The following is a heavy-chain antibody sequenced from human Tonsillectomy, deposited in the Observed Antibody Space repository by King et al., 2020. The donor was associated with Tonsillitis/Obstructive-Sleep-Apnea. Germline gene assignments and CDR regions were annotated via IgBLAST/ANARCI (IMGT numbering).Heavy chain of an antibody. D-gene: IGHD5-24*01. J-gene: IGHJ5*02. V-gene: IGHV4-59*01. CDR1: GGSISSYY. CDR3: ARTRERSNWFDP. CDR2: IAYSGRT. Sequence: QLQESGPGLVKPSETLSLTCTVSGGSISSYYWSWIRQPPGKGLEWIGYIAYSGRTNYNPSLRSRVTISVDTSKNQFSLKLSSVTAADTAVYYCARTRERSNWFDPWGQGTLVTVSS.